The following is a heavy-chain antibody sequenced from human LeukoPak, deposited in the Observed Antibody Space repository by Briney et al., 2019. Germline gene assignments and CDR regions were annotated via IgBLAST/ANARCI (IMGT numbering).Heavy chain of an antibody. CDR1: GFTFSTYW. D-gene: IGHD3-22*01. J-gene: IGHJ4*02. CDR3: ATVSSGYYQRFDY. CDR2: IKQDGSEK. Sequence: PGGSLRLSCAASGFTFSTYWMTWVRQAPGKGLEWVANIKQDGSEKYYVDSVKGRFTISRDNAKSSLYLQMNSLRAEDTAVYYCATVSSGYYQRFDYWGQGTLVAVSS. V-gene: IGHV3-7*01.